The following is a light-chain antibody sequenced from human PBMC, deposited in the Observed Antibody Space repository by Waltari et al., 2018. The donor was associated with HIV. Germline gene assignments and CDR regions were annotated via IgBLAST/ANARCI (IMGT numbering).Light chain of an antibody. Sequence: QSALPQPASVSGSPGQSITLSCTGASSDVGRYNYVSWYQHHPGKAPKLIIYDVSNRPSGVSNRVSGSKSGTAASLTISGLQAEDEADYYCSSYTSSRTVVFGGGTKLTVL. CDR2: DVS. CDR3: SSYTSSRTVV. CDR1: SSDVGRYNY. V-gene: IGLV2-14*03. J-gene: IGLJ2*01.